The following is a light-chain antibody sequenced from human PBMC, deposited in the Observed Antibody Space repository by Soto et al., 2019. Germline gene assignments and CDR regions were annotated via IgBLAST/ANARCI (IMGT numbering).Light chain of an antibody. J-gene: IGKJ1*01. CDR2: EAS. V-gene: IGKV1-5*03. CDR3: QHYHTSPWT. CDR1: QSISRW. Sequence: DIQMTQSPSSLSASVGDSVIITCRASQSISRWLDWFQQEPGRAPKLLITEASNLEGGVPSRFSGSGYVTEFTLTINNVQPDDFATSYCQHYHTSPWTVGQGTKVE.